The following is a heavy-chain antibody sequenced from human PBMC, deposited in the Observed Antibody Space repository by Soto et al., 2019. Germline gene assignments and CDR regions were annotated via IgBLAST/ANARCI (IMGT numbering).Heavy chain of an antibody. D-gene: IGHD2-2*01. V-gene: IGHV4-34*01. CDR1: NGSFSGYY. CDR2: IAHSGST. Sequence: QAQLQQWGAGLLKPSETLSLTCAVSNGSFSGYYGSWIRQPPGKGLEWIGEIAHSGSTNYSPSLKRRVTMSVDTSKNQFSLKLTSVTAADTAVYYCARGLTREEPWYFGLWGRGTVVTVSS. J-gene: IGHJ2*01. CDR3: ARGLTREEPWYFGL.